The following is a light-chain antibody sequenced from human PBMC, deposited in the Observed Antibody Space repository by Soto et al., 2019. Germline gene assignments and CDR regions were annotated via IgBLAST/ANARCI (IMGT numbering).Light chain of an antibody. CDR2: GNN. CDR3: LLSYNGPYV. V-gene: IGLV1-40*01. Sequence: QSVLTQPPSVSGAPGQRVTISCTGSSSNIGAGFDVSWYQQLPGTAPKLLIYGNNNRPSGVPDRFSGSKSGTSASLAIIGFQAEDEADYYCLLSYNGPYVFGTGTKLTVL. J-gene: IGLJ1*01. CDR1: SSNIGAGFD.